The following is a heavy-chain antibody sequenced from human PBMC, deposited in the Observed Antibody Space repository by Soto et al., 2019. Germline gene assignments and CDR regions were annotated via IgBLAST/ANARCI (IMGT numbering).Heavy chain of an antibody. CDR1: GSTLTKLS. V-gene: IGHV1-24*01. CDR2: FDPEDGET. Sequence: ASVKVSCKVSGSTLTKLSMHWVRQDPGKGLEWMGGFDPEDGETIYAQKFQGRVTMTEDTSTDTAYMELSSLRSEDTAVYYCEAYCGGDCYSPGGYCYYGMDVWDQGTTVAVSS. D-gene: IGHD2-21*02. CDR3: EAYCGGDCYSPGGYCYYGMDV. J-gene: IGHJ6*02.